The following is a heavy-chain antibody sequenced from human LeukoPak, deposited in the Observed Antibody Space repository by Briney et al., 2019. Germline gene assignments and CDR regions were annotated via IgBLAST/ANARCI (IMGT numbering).Heavy chain of an antibody. V-gene: IGHV3-74*01. CDR3: ASDPYLANFWTGYPHY. Sequence: GGSLRLSCAASGVSFSNSWMDWVRQAPGKGLVWVSRINSDGTTTYYADSVNARFTISRDNAKNPLFLQMNRLSPEDPALYYCASDPYLANFWTGYPHYWGQGTLVTVSS. CDR2: INSDGTTT. D-gene: IGHD3/OR15-3a*01. J-gene: IGHJ4*02. CDR1: GVSFSNSW.